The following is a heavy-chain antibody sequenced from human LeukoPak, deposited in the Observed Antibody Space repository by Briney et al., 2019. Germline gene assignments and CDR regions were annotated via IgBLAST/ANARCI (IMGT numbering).Heavy chain of an antibody. CDR2: IWYGGSNK. Sequence: PGRSLRLSCAASGFTFSSYGMHWVRQAPGKGLEWVAVIWYGGSNKYYADSVKGRFTISRDNSKNTLYLQMNSLRAEDTALYYCARDIGSVGASPFGDWGQGTLVTVSS. CDR3: ARDIGSVGASPFGD. J-gene: IGHJ4*02. CDR1: GFTFSSYG. V-gene: IGHV3-33*08. D-gene: IGHD1-26*01.